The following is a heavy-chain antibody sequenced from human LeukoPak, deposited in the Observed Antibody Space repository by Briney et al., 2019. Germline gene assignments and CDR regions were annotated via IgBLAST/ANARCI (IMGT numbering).Heavy chain of an antibody. V-gene: IGHV4-38-2*02. CDR1: GYFISSGYY. CDR3: ARETGYSSGWYVVFDY. J-gene: IGHJ4*02. Sequence: PSETLSLTCAVSGYFISSGYYWGWIRQPPAKGLEWIGSIYHTGSTYYNPSLKSRVTISVDTTKNQFSLKLRSVTAADTAVYYCARETGYSSGWYVVFDYWGQGTLVTVSS. CDR2: IYHTGST. D-gene: IGHD6-19*01.